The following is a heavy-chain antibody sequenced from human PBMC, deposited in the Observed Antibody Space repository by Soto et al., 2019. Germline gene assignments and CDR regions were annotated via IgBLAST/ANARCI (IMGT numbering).Heavy chain of an antibody. CDR2: IYYSGSP. CDR1: SGSIINIIYY. CDR3: ARLNYYNSSGSFDY. D-gene: IGHD3-22*01. J-gene: IGHJ4*02. Sequence: SETLSLTCSFSSGSIINIIYYLGWIRQPPGKGLEWIGSIYYSGSPYYNPSPKSRVTMSVDTSKNQFSLKLSAVTAADTAVYYCARLNYYNSSGSFDYWGQGTLVTVSS. V-gene: IGHV4-39*01.